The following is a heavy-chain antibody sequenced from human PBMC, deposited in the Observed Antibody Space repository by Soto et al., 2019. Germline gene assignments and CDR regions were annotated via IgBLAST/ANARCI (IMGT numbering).Heavy chain of an antibody. V-gene: IGHV5-10-1*01. CDR1: GYSFTSYW. J-gene: IGHJ4*02. D-gene: IGHD2-15*01. Sequence: PGESLKISCKGSGYSFTSYWISWVRQMPGKGLEWMGRIDPSDSYTNYSPSFQGHVTISADKSISTAYLQWSSLKASDTAMYYCARHPRYCSGGSCPYYFDYWGQGTLVTRLL. CDR3: ARHPRYCSGGSCPYYFDY. CDR2: IDPSDSYT.